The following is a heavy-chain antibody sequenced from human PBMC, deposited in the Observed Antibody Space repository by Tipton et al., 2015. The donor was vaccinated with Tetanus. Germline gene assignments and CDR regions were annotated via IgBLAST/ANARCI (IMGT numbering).Heavy chain of an antibody. CDR2: ISYTGTT. D-gene: IGHD2-21*02. Sequence: LRLSCAGSGFTFSGFYMSWIRQHPGKGLDWIGYISYTGTTHYNPSLKSRVTISLDRSKNQFSLKLTSVTAADTAVYYCATVGLVTASVKYWGQGTLVTVSS. CDR3: ATVGLVTASVKY. J-gene: IGHJ4*01. CDR1: GFTFSGFY. V-gene: IGHV4-31*02.